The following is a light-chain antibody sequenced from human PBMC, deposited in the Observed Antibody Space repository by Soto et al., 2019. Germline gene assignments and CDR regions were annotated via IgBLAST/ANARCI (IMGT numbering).Light chain of an antibody. J-gene: IGKJ1*01. Sequence: EILMTHSPATLSAPPVPRPTLSCRASQSVSSNLAWYQQKPGRAPRLLIYGASTRVAGSPDRFSGSGSGTKFTLTISRLQSEDFAVYYCQKYNNWPQRTFGQGTKVDIK. CDR1: QSVSSN. CDR3: QKYNNWPQRT. V-gene: IGKV3-15*01. CDR2: GAS.